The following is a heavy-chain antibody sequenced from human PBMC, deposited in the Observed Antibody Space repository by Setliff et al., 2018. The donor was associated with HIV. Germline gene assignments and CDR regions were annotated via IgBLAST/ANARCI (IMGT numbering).Heavy chain of an antibody. CDR3: ARIPRWYYYYMDV. D-gene: IGHD2-15*01. V-gene: IGHV5-51*01. CDR1: GYTFTNYW. Sequence: PGESLKISCKASGYTFTNYWTAWVRQMPGKGLEWTGIIHPRDFDIKYSQSFQGQVTISADKSLSTAYLQWNSLKASDTAMYYCARIPRWYYYYMDVWGKGTTVTVSS. J-gene: IGHJ6*03. CDR2: IHPRDFDI.